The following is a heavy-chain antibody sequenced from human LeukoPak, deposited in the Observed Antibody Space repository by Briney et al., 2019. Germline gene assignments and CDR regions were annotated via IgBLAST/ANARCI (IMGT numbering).Heavy chain of an antibody. V-gene: IGHV1-69*04. Sequence: SVKVSCKASGGTFSSYAISWVRQAPGQGLEWMGRIIPILGIANYAQKFQGRVTITADKSTSTAYMELSSLRSKDTAVYYCARPMNDCSSTSCTNGGFDYWGQGTLVTVSS. CDR3: ARPMNDCSSTSCTNGGFDY. J-gene: IGHJ4*02. D-gene: IGHD2-2*01. CDR1: GGTFSSYA. CDR2: IIPILGIA.